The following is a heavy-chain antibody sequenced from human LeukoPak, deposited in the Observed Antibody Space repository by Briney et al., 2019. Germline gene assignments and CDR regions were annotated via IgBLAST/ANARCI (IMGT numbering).Heavy chain of an antibody. V-gene: IGHV4-61*02. CDR1: GVSISSGSYY. CDR2: IYTSGST. CDR3: ASGGYCSSTSCFALYYYMDV. Sequence: PWETLSLTCTVSGVSISSGSYYWSWIRQPAGKGLEWIGRIYTSGSTNYNPSLKSRVTISVDTSKNQFSLKLSSGTAADTAVYYCASGGYCSSTSCFALYYYMDVWGKGTTVTVSS. J-gene: IGHJ6*03. D-gene: IGHD2-2*01.